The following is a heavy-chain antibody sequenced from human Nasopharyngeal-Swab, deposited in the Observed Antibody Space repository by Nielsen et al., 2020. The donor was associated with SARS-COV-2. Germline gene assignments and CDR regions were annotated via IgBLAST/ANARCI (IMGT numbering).Heavy chain of an antibody. J-gene: IGHJ4*02. CDR3: ARGRRRYFYYDYVWGSYPVGGYFNY. Sequence: ASVKVSCMASGYTFTSYGISWVRQAPGQGLEWMGWISAYNGNTNYAQKLQGRVTMTTDTSTSTAYMELRSLRSDDTAVYYCARGRRRYFYYDYVWGSYPVGGYFNYWGQGTLVTVSS. D-gene: IGHD3-16*02. CDR2: ISAYNGNT. V-gene: IGHV1-18*04. CDR1: GYTFTSYG.